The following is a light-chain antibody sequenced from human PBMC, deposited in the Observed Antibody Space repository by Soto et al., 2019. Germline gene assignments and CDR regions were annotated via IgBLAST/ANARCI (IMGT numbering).Light chain of an antibody. CDR1: SSDVGAFNY. CDR3: CSYASGSIYV. V-gene: IGLV2-14*01. Sequence: QSALTQPASVSGSPGQSITISRTGTSSDVGAFNYVSWYLQYPGKAPKLMIYEVGNRPSGVSNRFSGSKSGNTASLTISGLQAEDEADYYCCSYASGSIYVFGTGTKVT. CDR2: EVG. J-gene: IGLJ1*01.